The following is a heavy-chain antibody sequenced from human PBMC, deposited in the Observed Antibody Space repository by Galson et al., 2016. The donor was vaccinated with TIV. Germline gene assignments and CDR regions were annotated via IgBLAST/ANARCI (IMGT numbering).Heavy chain of an antibody. CDR3: AREPGYFVY. D-gene: IGHD1-1*01. V-gene: IGHV1-3*01. J-gene: IGHJ4*02. CDR1: GYTFTNYI. Sequence: SVKVSCKASGYTFTNYIMHWVRQAPGQRLEWMGWINAGNGNTKYSHKFQGRVTITRDTSASPAYMELSSLRSEDTAVYYCAREPGYFVYWAQGTLVTVPP. CDR2: INAGNGNT.